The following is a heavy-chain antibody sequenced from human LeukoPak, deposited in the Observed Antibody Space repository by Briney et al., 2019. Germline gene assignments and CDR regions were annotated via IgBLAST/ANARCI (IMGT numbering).Heavy chain of an antibody. Sequence: GESLKISCKGSGYRFINYWIGWVRQMPGKGLEWMGIIYPDDSDTRYSPSFQGQVTISADKSISTAYLQWSSLKASDTAMYYCTRSYDSNGYIFDYWGQGILVTVSS. CDR1: GYRFINYW. D-gene: IGHD3-22*01. CDR2: IYPDDSDT. J-gene: IGHJ4*02. V-gene: IGHV5-51*01. CDR3: TRSYDSNGYIFDY.